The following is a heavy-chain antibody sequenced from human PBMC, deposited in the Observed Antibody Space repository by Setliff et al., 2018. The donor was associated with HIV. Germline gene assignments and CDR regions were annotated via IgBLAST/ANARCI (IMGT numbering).Heavy chain of an antibody. Sequence: SETLSLTCIVSGGSIGSTSFYGGWIRQPPGKGLEWIGTLYFSGRTYYSPSLKSRVAMSVDKSKNQFSLELSSVTAADTAVYYCARLRYGSGIPLDVWGTGISVTVS. CDR2: LYFSGRT. D-gene: IGHD3-10*01. CDR3: ARLRYGSGIPLDV. V-gene: IGHV4-39*01. J-gene: IGHJ6*03. CDR1: GGSIGSTSFY.